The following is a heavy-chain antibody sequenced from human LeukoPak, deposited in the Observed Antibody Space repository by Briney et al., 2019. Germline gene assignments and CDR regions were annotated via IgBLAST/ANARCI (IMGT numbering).Heavy chain of an antibody. V-gene: IGHV5-51*01. J-gene: IGHJ3*02. CDR3: AREYYYGSGDGNI. D-gene: IGHD3-10*01. CDR2: IYLRDSDT. Sequence: GESLKISCKGSGYSFISYWIGWVRQMPGKGLEWMGIIYLRDSDTRYSPSFQGQVTISADKSISTVYLQWSSLKASDTAMYYCAREYYYGSGDGNIWGQGTMVTVSS. CDR1: GYSFISYW.